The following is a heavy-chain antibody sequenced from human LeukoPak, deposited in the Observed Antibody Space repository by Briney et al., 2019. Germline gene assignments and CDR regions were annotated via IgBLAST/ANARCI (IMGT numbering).Heavy chain of an antibody. CDR1: GYTFINYY. CDR2: INPSGGST. V-gene: IGHV1-46*01. D-gene: IGHD3-22*01. Sequence: ASVKVSCKASGYTFINYYMHWVRQAPGQGLEWMGIINPSGGSTSYAQKFQGRVTMTRDMSTSTVYMELSSLRSEDTAVYYCARVTGCMIEDYFDYWGQGTLVTVSS. CDR3: ARVTGCMIEDYFDY. J-gene: IGHJ4*02.